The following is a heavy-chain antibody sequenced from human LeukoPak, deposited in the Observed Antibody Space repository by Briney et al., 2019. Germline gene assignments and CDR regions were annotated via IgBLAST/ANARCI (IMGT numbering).Heavy chain of an antibody. CDR1: GYSISSGYY. J-gene: IGHJ6*03. CDR3: ASVLTGYYYYYMDV. V-gene: IGHV4-38-2*02. CDR2: IYHSGST. Sequence: SETLSLTCTVSGYSISSGYYWGWIRQPPGKGLEWIGSIYHSGSTYYNPSLKSRVTISVDTSKNQFSLKLSSVTAADTAVYYCASVLTGYYYYYMDVWGKGTTVTVSS. D-gene: IGHD3-9*01.